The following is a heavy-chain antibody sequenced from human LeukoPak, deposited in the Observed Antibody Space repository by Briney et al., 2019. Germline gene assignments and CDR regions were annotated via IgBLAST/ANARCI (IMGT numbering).Heavy chain of an antibody. Sequence: TSETLSLTCTVSGGSISNYYWSWIRQPPRKGLEWIGYIYNSGRTNYNPSLKSRVTISVDTSKNQFSLRLSSVTAADTAMYYCARTVRGVIFFDPWGQGTLVTVSS. CDR2: IYNSGRT. D-gene: IGHD3-10*01. V-gene: IGHV4-59*08. J-gene: IGHJ5*02. CDR3: ARTVRGVIFFDP. CDR1: GGSISNYY.